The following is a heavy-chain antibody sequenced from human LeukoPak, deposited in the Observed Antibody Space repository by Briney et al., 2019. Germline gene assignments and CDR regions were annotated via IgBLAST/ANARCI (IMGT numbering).Heavy chain of an antibody. V-gene: IGHV1-69*13. CDR1: GGTFSSYA. CDR3: AREMGQQLEIGAFDI. CDR2: IIPIFGTA. Sequence: SVKVSRKASGGTFSSYAISWVRQAPGQGLEWMGGIIPIFGTANYAQKFQGRVTITADESTSTAYMELSSLRSEDTAVYYCAREMGQQLEIGAFDIWGQGTMVTVSS. J-gene: IGHJ3*02. D-gene: IGHD6-13*01.